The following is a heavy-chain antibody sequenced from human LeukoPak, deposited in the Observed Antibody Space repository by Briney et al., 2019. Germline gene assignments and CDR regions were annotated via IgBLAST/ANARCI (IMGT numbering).Heavy chain of an antibody. CDR3: ARESLDEQLFDY. V-gene: IGHV3-21*01. CDR1: GFTFSSYS. Sequence: GGSLRFSCAASGFTFSSYSMNWVRQAPGKGLEWVSSISSSSSYIYYADSVKGRFTISRDNAKNSLYLQMNSLRAEDTAVYYCARESLDEQLFDYWGQGTLVTVSS. CDR2: ISSSSSYI. D-gene: IGHD6-13*01. J-gene: IGHJ4*02.